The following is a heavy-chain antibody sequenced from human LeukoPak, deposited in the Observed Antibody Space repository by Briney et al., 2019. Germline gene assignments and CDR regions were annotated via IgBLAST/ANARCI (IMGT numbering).Heavy chain of an antibody. CDR2: IKSKIHGGTI. J-gene: IGHJ4*02. Sequence: GGSLRLSCAASGFTFDKAWMTWVRQAPGKGLEWVGRIKSKIHGGTIDYAAPVKGRFTISRDDSENTVYLQMNSLRAEDTAVYYCARRKYQRGPDVSYFDYWGQGTLVTVSS. CDR1: GFTFDKAW. V-gene: IGHV3-15*01. CDR3: ARRKYQRGPDVSYFDY. D-gene: IGHD2-8*01.